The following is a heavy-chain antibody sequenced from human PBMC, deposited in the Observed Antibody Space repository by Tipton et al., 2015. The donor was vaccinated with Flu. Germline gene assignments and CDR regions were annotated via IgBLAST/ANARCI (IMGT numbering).Heavy chain of an antibody. CDR3: AKHPDNFWTGYNLYFDY. D-gene: IGHD3/OR15-3a*01. V-gene: IGHV3-53*01. CDR2: IYSSDST. Sequence: GSLRLSCAASGFIVSSDYTSWVRQAPGKGLEWVSVIYSSDSTSYADSVRGRFTLSRDNSRNTLYLQMNNLRVEDTAVYYCAKHPDNFWTGYNLYFDYWGQGTLVTVSS. J-gene: IGHJ4*02. CDR1: GFIVSSDY.